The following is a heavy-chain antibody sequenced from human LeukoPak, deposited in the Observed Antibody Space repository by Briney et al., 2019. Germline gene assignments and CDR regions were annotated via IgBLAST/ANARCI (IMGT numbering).Heavy chain of an antibody. J-gene: IGHJ3*01. CDR2: FDPEHGET. CDR1: TYTLTELS. V-gene: IGHV1-24*01. Sequence: ASVKVSCKVSTYTLTELSIHWVRQAPGKGLEWMGGFDPEHGETIYAQKFRGRVIMTEDTSTDTAYMELSGLRSEDTAVYYCATGRLYYDRRGYYENDAFDLWGHGTRVTVTS. CDR3: ATGRLYYDRRGYYENDAFDL. D-gene: IGHD3-22*01.